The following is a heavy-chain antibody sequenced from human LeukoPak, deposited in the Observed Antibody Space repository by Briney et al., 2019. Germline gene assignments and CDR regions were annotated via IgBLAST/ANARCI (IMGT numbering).Heavy chain of an antibody. CDR3: AKDIVATIYYFDY. CDR2: ISGSGGST. J-gene: IGHJ4*02. V-gene: IGHV3-23*01. D-gene: IGHD5-12*01. Sequence: QTGGSLRLSCAASGFTFSSYAMSWVRQAPGKGLEWVSAISGSGGSTYYADSVKGRFTISRDNSKNTLYLQMNSLRAEDTAVYYCAKDIVATIYYFDYWGQGTLVTASS. CDR1: GFTFSSYA.